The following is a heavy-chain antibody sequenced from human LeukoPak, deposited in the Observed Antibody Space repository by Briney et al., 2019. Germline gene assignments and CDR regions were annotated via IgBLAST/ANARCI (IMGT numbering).Heavy chain of an antibody. CDR1: GFTFSGYA. V-gene: IGHV3-30*01. Sequence: GGSLRLSCAASGFTFSGYAMSWVRQAPGKGLEWVATISYDGNNKFHADSVKGRFTISRDNSRNTVYLQMDSLRPEDTAVYHCAKGGIPTGPYYYFYYMDVWGNGTTVTVSS. CDR3: AKGGIPTGPYYYFYYMDV. J-gene: IGHJ6*03. CDR2: ISYDGNNK. D-gene: IGHD3/OR15-3a*01.